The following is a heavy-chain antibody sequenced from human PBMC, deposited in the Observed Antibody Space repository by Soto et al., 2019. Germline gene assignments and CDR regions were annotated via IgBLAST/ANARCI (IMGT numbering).Heavy chain of an antibody. CDR2: ISYDGSNK. CDR3: AKETYYYDTSGGFDP. CDR1: GFTFSSYG. J-gene: IGHJ5*02. Sequence: QVQLVESGGGVVQPGRSLRLSCAASGFTFSSYGMHWVRQAPGKGLEWVAVISYDGSNKYYADSVKGRFTISRDNSKNTLYLQMNSLRAEDTAVYYCAKETYYYDTSGGFDPWGQGTLVTVSS. D-gene: IGHD3-22*01. V-gene: IGHV3-30*18.